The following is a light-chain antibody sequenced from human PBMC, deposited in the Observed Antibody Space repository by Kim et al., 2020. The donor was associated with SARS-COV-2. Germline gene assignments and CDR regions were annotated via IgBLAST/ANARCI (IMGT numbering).Light chain of an antibody. V-gene: IGKV4-1*01. CDR1: QSVLYSSNNKRY. J-gene: IGKJ1*01. CDR2: WAS. Sequence: DIVLTQSPDSLGVSLGERATINCKSSQSVLYSSNNKRYLAWYQQKPGQPLKLLIYWASTREYGVPDRFTGSGSGTDFTLTISSLQAEDVAVYYCQQYYTTPWTFGQGTKVDIK. CDR3: QQYYTTPWT.